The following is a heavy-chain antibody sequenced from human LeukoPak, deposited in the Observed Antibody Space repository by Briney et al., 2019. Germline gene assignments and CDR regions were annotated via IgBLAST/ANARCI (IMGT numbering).Heavy chain of an antibody. CDR2: ILADADGGRT. Sequence: GSLRLSSAASGFTFGGFTMAWVRQTPGKGLEWLSGILADADGGRTYYADSVKGRFTIYRDNSKNTLYLQMNNLRADDTAVYFCAKDLNYGDGRWEFDPWGQGTLVTV. D-gene: IGHD4-17*01. CDR1: GFTFGGFT. CDR3: AKDLNYGDGRWEFDP. V-gene: IGHV3-23*01. J-gene: IGHJ5*02.